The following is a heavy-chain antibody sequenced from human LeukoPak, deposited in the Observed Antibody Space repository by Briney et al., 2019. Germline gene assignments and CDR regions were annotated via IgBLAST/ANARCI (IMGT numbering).Heavy chain of an antibody. CDR2: IIPIFGTA. D-gene: IGHD2-2*02. CDR3: AREHCSSTSCYTYYMDV. Sequence: ASVKVSCKASGGTFSSYAISWVRQAPGQGLEWVGGIIPIFGTANYAQKFQGRVTITTDESTSTAYMELSGLRSEDTAVYYCAREHCSSTSCYTYYMDVWGKGTTVTVSS. V-gene: IGHV1-69*05. CDR1: GGTFSSYA. J-gene: IGHJ6*03.